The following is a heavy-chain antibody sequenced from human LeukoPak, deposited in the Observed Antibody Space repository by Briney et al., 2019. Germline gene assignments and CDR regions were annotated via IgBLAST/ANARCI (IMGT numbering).Heavy chain of an antibody. CDR3: ARFPAAGTAGDMDY. CDR2: IIPIFGTA. Sequence: GSSVKVSCKASGGTFSSYAISWVRQAPGQGLEWMGGIIPIFGTANYAQKFQGRVTITADESTSTAYMELSSLRSEDTAVYYCARFPAAGTAGDMDYWGQGTLVTVSS. J-gene: IGHJ4*02. V-gene: IGHV1-69*01. D-gene: IGHD6-13*01. CDR1: GGTFSSYA.